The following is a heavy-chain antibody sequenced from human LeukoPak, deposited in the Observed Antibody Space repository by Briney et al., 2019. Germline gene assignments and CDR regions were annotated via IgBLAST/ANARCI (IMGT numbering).Heavy chain of an antibody. V-gene: IGHV4-39*07. CDR3: ARGGYYYAYYYYYMDV. Sequence: SGTLSLTCTVSGGSISSSSYYWGWIRQPPGKGLEWIGSIYYSGSTYYNPSLKSRVTISVDTSKNQFSLKLSSVTAADTAVYYCARGGYYYAYYYYYMDVWGKGTTVTISS. CDR2: IYYSGST. CDR1: GGSISSSSYY. D-gene: IGHD3-22*01. J-gene: IGHJ6*03.